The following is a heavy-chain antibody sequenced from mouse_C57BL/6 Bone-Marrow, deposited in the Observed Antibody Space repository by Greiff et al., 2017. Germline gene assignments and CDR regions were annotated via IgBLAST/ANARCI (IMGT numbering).Heavy chain of an antibody. D-gene: IGHD2-3*01. V-gene: IGHV1-69*01. CDR3: AFYDGYPYYFDY. CDR2: IDPSDSYT. CDR1: GYTFTSYW. J-gene: IGHJ2*01. Sequence: QVQLQQPGAELVMPGASVKLSCKASGYTFTSYWMHWVKQRPGQGLEWIGEIDPSDSYTNYNQKFKGKSTLTVAKSSSTAYMQLSSLTTEDSAIYYCAFYDGYPYYFDYWGQGTTLTVSS.